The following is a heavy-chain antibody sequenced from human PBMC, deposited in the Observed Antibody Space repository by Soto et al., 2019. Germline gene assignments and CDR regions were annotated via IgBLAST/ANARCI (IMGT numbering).Heavy chain of an antibody. CDR3: ARGRNLAGLYYYDSSGYSSYFDY. CDR1: GGSLSGYY. V-gene: IGHV4-34*01. Sequence: SETLSLTCAVYGGSLSGYYWSWIRQPPGKGLEWIGEINHSGSTNYNPSLKSRVTISVDTSKNQFSLKLSSVTAADTAVYYCARGRNLAGLYYYDSSGYSSYFDYWGQGTLVTVSS. CDR2: INHSGST. J-gene: IGHJ4*02. D-gene: IGHD3-22*01.